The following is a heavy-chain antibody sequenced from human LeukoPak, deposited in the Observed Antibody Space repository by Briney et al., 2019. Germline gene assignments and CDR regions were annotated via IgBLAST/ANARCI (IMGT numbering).Heavy chain of an antibody. Sequence: SETLSLTCTVSGGSISSYYWSWIRQPPGKGLEWIGYIYYSGSTSYNPSLKSRVTVSIDTSKNQFSLKLRSVTAADTAVYYCAIYDSSGYHNFFDPWGQGTLVTVSS. CDR1: GGSISSYY. CDR2: IYYSGST. CDR3: AIYDSSGYHNFFDP. J-gene: IGHJ5*02. V-gene: IGHV4-59*08. D-gene: IGHD3-22*01.